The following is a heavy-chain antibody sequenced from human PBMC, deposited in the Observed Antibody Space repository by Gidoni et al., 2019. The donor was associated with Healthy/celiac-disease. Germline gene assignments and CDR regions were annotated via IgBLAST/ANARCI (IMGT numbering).Heavy chain of an antibody. D-gene: IGHD4-17*01. CDR3: ARADDYGDSLIDY. Sequence: GRVTMTRDTSISTAYMELSRLRSDDTAVYYCARADDYGDSLIDYWGQGTLVTVSS. J-gene: IGHJ4*02. V-gene: IGHV1-2*02.